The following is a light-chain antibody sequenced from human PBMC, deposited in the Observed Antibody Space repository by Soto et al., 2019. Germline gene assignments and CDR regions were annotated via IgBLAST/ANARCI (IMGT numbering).Light chain of an antibody. CDR1: QGISSY. CDR3: QQVNVYPST. V-gene: IGKV1-9*01. J-gene: IGKJ4*01. Sequence: IQLTQSTSSLSASVGDRATITCRASQGISSYLGWYQQKPGKAPKLLIYAASTLHSGVPSRFSGGGPGTDFTLTISCLQPEDFATYYCQQVNVYPSTFGGGTKVVIK. CDR2: AAS.